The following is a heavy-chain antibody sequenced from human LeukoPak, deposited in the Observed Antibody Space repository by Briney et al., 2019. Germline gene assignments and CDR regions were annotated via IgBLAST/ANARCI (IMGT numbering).Heavy chain of an antibody. CDR2: ILHSGST. V-gene: IGHV4-4*02. D-gene: IGHD6-13*01. Sequence: PSETLSLTCAVSGDSISSTNWWTWVRQPSGKGLEWIGEILHSGSTNYNPSLKSRVTISVDKSKNQFSLKLTSVTAADTAVYYCARGSSSWYFDYWGQGTLVTVSS. CDR1: GDSISSTNW. CDR3: ARGSSSWYFDY. J-gene: IGHJ4*02.